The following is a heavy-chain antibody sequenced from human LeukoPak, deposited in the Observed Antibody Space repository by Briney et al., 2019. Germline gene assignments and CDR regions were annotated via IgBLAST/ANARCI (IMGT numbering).Heavy chain of an antibody. D-gene: IGHD3-10*01. CDR1: GGSFSGFH. Sequence: SETLSLTCAVSGGSFSGFHWSWIRQSPGKGLEWIGEYNHFGSTTYNPSLNNRVTISVDTSKNQFSLTLSSVTAADTAVYYCARGNRQLAYYGSGSRLPYDSWGQGSLVTVSS. CDR2: YNHFGST. J-gene: IGHJ4*02. CDR3: ARGNRQLAYYGSGSRLPYDS. V-gene: IGHV4-34*01.